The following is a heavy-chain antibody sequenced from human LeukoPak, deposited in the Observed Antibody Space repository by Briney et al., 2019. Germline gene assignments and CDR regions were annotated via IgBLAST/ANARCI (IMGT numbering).Heavy chain of an antibody. J-gene: IGHJ5*02. V-gene: IGHV1-69*05. Sequence: SVKVSCKASGGTFSSYAISWVRQAPGQGLEWMGGIIPIFGAANYAQKFQGRVTITTDESTSTAYMELSSLRSEDTAVYYRARQAGIAVAGWSSWFDPWGQGTLVTVSS. CDR1: GGTFSSYA. CDR3: ARQAGIAVAGWSSWFDP. D-gene: IGHD6-19*01. CDR2: IIPIFGAA.